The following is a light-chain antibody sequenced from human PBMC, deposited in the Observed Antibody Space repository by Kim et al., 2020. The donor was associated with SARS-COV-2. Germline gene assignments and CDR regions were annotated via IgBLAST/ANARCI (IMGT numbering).Light chain of an antibody. V-gene: IGLV3-19*01. CDR3: NSRDSSGNHWV. CDR2: GKN. J-gene: IGLJ3*02. CDR1: SLKSDY. Sequence: AWGKTDRSKCQGDSLKSDYTSWYQQKPGQAPVRVIYGKNNRPSGIPDLFSGSSSGNTASLTITGAQAEDEADYDCNSRDSSGNHWVFGGGTQLTVL.